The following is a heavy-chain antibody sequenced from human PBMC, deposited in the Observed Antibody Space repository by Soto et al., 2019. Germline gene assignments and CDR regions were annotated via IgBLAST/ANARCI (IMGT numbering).Heavy chain of an antibody. CDR2: IPVIGERR. J-gene: IGHJ4*02. Sequence: GGSLRLSCAASGFTFSNYGMSWVRQAPGKGLEWVAGIPVIGERRYYAASVKGRFTTSRDESKNSVYLQMNSLKTEDTAVYYCVRATYFSDSSGYTRCLDYWGQGTLVTVSS. D-gene: IGHD3-22*01. CDR1: GFTFSNYG. V-gene: IGHV3-23*01. CDR3: VRATYFSDSSGYTRCLDY.